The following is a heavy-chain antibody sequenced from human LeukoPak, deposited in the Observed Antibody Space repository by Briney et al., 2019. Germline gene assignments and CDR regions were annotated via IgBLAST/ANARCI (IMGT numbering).Heavy chain of an antibody. J-gene: IGHJ4*02. CDR1: GGTFNSYA. D-gene: IGHD3-10*01. V-gene: IGHV1-69*05. Sequence: SVKVSCKASGGTFNSYAISWVRQAPGQGLEWMGGIIPIFGTANYAQKFQGRVTITTDESTSTAYMELSSLRSEDTAVYYCARKGWFGESYDREFDYWGQGTLVTVSS. CDR2: IIPIFGTA. CDR3: ARKGWFGESYDREFDY.